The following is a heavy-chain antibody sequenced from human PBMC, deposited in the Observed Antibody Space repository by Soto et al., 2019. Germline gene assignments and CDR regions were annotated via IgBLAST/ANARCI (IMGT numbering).Heavy chain of an antibody. CDR3: ARHSSSWYYFDY. Sequence: QLQLQESGPGLVKPSETLSLTCTVSGGSISSSSYYWGWIRQPPGKGLEWIGSIYYSGSTYYNPSLXSXXXXSXXXXXXXXXXXXXSVTAADTAVYYCARHSSSWYYFDYWGQGTLVTVSS. CDR2: IYYSGST. V-gene: IGHV4-39*01. D-gene: IGHD6-13*01. CDR1: GGSISSSSYY. J-gene: IGHJ4*02.